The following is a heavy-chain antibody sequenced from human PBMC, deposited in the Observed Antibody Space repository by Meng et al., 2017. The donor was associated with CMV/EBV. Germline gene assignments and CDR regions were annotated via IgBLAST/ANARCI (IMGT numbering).Heavy chain of an antibody. J-gene: IGHJ4*02. Sequence: ITLKEFGPTLVKPTQTSTLTCTFSGFSLSTSGVGVGWIRQPPGKALEWLALIYWDDDKRYSPSLKSRLTITKDTSKNQVVLTMTNMDPVDTATYYCARIAAAGRFDYWGQGTLVTVSS. CDR1: GFSLSTSGVG. CDR2: IYWDDDK. CDR3: ARIAAAGRFDY. V-gene: IGHV2-5*02. D-gene: IGHD6-13*01.